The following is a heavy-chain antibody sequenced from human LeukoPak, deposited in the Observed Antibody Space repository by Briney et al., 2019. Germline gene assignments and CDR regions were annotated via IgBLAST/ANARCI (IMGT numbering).Heavy chain of an antibody. Sequence: ASVKVSCKASGGTFSSYAISWVRQAPGQGLEWMGGFDPEDGKTIYAQKFQGRVTMTEDTSTDTAYMELSSLRSEDTAVYYCARAPLNYYGSGSYVGRGYYFDYWGQGTLVTVSS. CDR2: FDPEDGKT. CDR3: ARAPLNYYGSGSYVGRGYYFDY. J-gene: IGHJ4*02. D-gene: IGHD3-10*01. V-gene: IGHV1-24*01. CDR1: GGTFSSYA.